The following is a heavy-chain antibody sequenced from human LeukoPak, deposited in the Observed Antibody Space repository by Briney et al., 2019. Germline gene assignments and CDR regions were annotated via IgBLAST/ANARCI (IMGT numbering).Heavy chain of an antibody. J-gene: IGHJ3*02. CDR3: AKAETWFGEFYDAFDI. CDR1: GGTFSSYA. V-gene: IGHV1-69*13. CDR2: IIPIFGTA. D-gene: IGHD3-10*01. Sequence: ASVKVSCKASGGTFSSYAISWVRQAPGQGLEWMGGIIPIFGTANYAQKFQGRVTITADESTSTAYMELSSLRSEDTAVYYCAKAETWFGEFYDAFDIWGQGTMVTVSS.